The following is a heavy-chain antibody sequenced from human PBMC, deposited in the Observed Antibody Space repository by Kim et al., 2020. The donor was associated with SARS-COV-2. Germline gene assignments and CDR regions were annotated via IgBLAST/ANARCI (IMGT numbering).Heavy chain of an antibody. CDR3: ARGRITKCGGPFDY. D-gene: IGHD3-16*01. J-gene: IGHJ4*02. CDR2: IYNTGTT. V-gene: IGHV4-59*01. Sequence: SETLSLTCTVSGASISSYYWSWIRQPPGKGLEWIGYIYNTGTTNYNPSLKSRVTISLETSNNQFSLKLSSLTAADTAVYYCARGRITKCGGPFDYWGQGTLVTVSS. CDR1: GASISSYY.